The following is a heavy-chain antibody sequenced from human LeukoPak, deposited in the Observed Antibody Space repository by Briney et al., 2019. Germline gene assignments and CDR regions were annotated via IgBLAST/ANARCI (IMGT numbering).Heavy chain of an antibody. D-gene: IGHD3-9*01. CDR2: ISYDGSNK. CDR1: GFTFSSYA. V-gene: IGHV3-30*04. J-gene: IGHJ4*02. CDR3: ARDSIGENYDILTGYYTGGFDY. Sequence: GGSLRLSCAASGFTFSSYAMHWVRQAPGKGLEWVAVISYDGSNKYYADSVKGRFTISRDSSKNTLYLQMNSLRAEDTAVYYCARDSIGENYDILTGYYTGGFDYWGQGTLVTVSS.